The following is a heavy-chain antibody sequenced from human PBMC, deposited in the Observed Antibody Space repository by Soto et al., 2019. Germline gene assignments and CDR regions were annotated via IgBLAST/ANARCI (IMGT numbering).Heavy chain of an antibody. D-gene: IGHD2-15*01. V-gene: IGHV1-69*01. CDR1: GDTFSNSA. CDR2: IVPVFGRA. Sequence: QVHLVQSGAEVREPGSSVKVSCKASGDTFSNSAITWVRQAPGQGLEWMGAIVPVFGRANYAQRFQGRVTITADGSTSTGYMELSSLRFEETAVYFCARVQIVQKYNYYDMDVWGQGTTVTVSS. CDR3: ARVQIVQKYNYYDMDV. J-gene: IGHJ6*02.